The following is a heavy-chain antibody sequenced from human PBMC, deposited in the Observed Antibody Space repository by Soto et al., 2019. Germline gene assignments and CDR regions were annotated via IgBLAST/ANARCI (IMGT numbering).Heavy chain of an antibody. CDR1: GYSFTSYW. CDR3: ARRVNEGVGATTFRDYYYGMDV. Sequence: GESLKISCKGSGYSFTSYWIGWVRQMPRKGLEWMGIIYPGDSDTRYSPSFQGQVTISADKSISTAYLQWSSLKASDTAMYYCARRVNEGVGATTFRDYYYGMDVWGQGTTVTVSS. D-gene: IGHD1-26*01. CDR2: IYPGDSDT. V-gene: IGHV5-51*03. J-gene: IGHJ6*02.